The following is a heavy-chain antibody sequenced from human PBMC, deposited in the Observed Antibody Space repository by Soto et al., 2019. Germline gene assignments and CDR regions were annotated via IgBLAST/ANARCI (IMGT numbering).Heavy chain of an antibody. V-gene: IGHV3-43*01. CDR2: ISWDGGST. D-gene: IGHD5-12*01. J-gene: IGHJ4*02. CDR1: GFTFDDYT. CDR3: AKESRPKRWLQSPLDY. Sequence: VGSLRLSCAASGFTFDDYTMHWVRQAPGKGLEWVSLISWDGGSTYYADSVKGRFTISRDNSKNSLYLQMNSLRTEDTALYYCAKESRPKRWLQSPLDYCGQRTLVTVSS.